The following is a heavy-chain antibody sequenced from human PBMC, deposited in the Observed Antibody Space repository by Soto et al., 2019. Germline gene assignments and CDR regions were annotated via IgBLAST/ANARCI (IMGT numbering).Heavy chain of an antibody. CDR3: ARDSACGGDWYNYYYYGMVV. D-gene: IGHD2-21*02. CDR2: IIPIFGTA. J-gene: IGHJ6*02. CDR1: GGTFSSYA. V-gene: IGHV1-69*13. Sequence: SVNVSCKASGGTFSSYAISWVRQAPGQGXEWMGGIIPIFGTANYAQKFQGRVTITADESTSTAYMELSSLRSEDTAVYYCARDSACGGDWYNYYYYGMVVWGQGTTVTVSS.